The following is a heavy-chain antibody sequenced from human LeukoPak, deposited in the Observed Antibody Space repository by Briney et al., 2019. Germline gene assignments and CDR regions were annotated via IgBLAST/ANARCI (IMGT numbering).Heavy chain of an antibody. CDR2: INPNSGGT. D-gene: IGHD3-22*01. Sequence: VASVKVSCKASGYTFTGYYMHWVRQAPGQGLEWMGWINPNSGGTNYAQKLQGRVTMTRDTSISTAYMELSRLRSDDTAVYYCATPYYYDSSGYYWFDPWGQGTLVTVSS. CDR3: ATPYYYDSSGYYWFDP. J-gene: IGHJ5*02. CDR1: GYTFTGYY. V-gene: IGHV1-2*02.